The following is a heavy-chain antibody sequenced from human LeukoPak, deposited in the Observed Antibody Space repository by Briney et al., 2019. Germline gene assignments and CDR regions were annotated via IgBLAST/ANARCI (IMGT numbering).Heavy chain of an antibody. Sequence: SQTLSLTCAISGDSVSSNSGAWNWIRQSPSRGLEWLGRTYYRSKWYNDYAGSVKSRITINPDTSKNQFSLQLNSVTPEDTAMYYCARASVIGYDYDGIDYWGQGTLVTVSS. D-gene: IGHD4-23*01. CDR2: TYYRSKWYN. CDR1: GDSVSSNSGA. CDR3: ARASVIGYDYDGIDY. J-gene: IGHJ4*02. V-gene: IGHV6-1*01.